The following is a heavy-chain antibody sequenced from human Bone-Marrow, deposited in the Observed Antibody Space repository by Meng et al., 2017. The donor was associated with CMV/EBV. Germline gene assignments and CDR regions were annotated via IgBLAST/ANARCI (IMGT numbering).Heavy chain of an antibody. V-gene: IGHV3-21*01. J-gene: IGHJ5*02. Sequence: GGSLRLSCAASGFTFSSYSMNWVRQAPGKGLEWVSSISSSSTYIHYADSVKGRFTISRDNAKNSLYLQVNSLRAEDTAVYYCARGEYCSSTSCPTEDWFDPWGQGTLVTGSS. D-gene: IGHD2-2*01. CDR1: GFTFSSYS. CDR2: ISSSSTYI. CDR3: ARGEYCSSTSCPTEDWFDP.